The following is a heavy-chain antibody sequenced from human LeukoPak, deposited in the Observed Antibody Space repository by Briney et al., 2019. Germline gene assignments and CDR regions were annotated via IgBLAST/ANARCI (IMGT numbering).Heavy chain of an antibody. V-gene: IGHV3-48*04. CDR3: AAASAFSSSWRS. CDR2: ITANNTTK. J-gene: IGHJ5*02. Sequence: PGGSLRLSCTASGLSFSCYNMNWVRQAPGKGPEWVAYITANNTTKYYADPVKGRFTISRDNAKKSLFLQMNSLRAEDTAVYYCAAASAFSSSWRSWGQGTVVTVSS. CDR1: GLSFSCYN. D-gene: IGHD6-13*01.